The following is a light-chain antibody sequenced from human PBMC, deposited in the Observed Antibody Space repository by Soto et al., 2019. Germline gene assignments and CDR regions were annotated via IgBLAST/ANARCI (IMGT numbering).Light chain of an antibody. CDR3: CSYAGSYSFDVI. CDR2: DVT. V-gene: IGLV2-11*01. Sequence: QSALTQPRSVSGCPGQSVAISCTGTSSDDGGYNYVSWYQQHPGKAPKLMIHDVTKRPSGVPDRFSGSKSGNRASLTISGLQAEDEADYYCCSYAGSYSFDVIFGGGTKLTVL. CDR1: SSDDGGYNY. J-gene: IGLJ2*01.